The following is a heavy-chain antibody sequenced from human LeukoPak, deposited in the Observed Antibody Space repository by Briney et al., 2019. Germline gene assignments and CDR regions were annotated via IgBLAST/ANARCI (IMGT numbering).Heavy chain of an antibody. CDR1: GFTFSSYA. Sequence: PGGSLRLSCAASGFTFSSYAMSWVRQAPGKGLEGVSAISGSGGSTYYADSVKGRFTISRDNSKNTLYLQMNSLRAEDTAVYYCASNYGGNPEFIDYWGQGTLVTVSS. D-gene: IGHD4-23*01. V-gene: IGHV3-23*01. CDR2: ISGSGGST. J-gene: IGHJ4*02. CDR3: ASNYGGNPEFIDY.